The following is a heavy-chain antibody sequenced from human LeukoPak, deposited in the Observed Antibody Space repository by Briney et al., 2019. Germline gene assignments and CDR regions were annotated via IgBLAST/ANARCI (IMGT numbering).Heavy chain of an antibody. V-gene: IGHV3-30*02. Sequence: GGSLRLSCAASGFTFSSYGMHWVRQAPGKGLEWVAFIRYDGTNKYYADSVRGRFTISRDNSKNTLYLQMNSLRAEDTAVYYCARVSSSWPHFPPYYYYYMDVWGKGTTVTVSS. CDR2: IRYDGTNK. D-gene: IGHD6-13*01. CDR1: GFTFSSYG. J-gene: IGHJ6*03. CDR3: ARVSSSWPHFPPYYYYYMDV.